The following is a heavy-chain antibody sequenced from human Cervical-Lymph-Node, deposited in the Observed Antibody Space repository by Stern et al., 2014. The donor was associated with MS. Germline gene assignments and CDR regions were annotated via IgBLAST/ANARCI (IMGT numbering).Heavy chain of an antibody. CDR3: ARDRDFSSWGDFDY. Sequence: VQLVESGAEVKTPGASVKVSCKASGYTFAGYHVQWVRQAPGQGLEWMGGSLPKTGDTNYAQKFQGRVSMTGDTSISTAYMELSGLTFDDTATYYCARDRDFSSWGDFDYWGQGTLVTVSP. J-gene: IGHJ4*02. V-gene: IGHV1-2*02. CDR1: GYTFAGYH. D-gene: IGHD6-13*01. CDR2: SLPKTGDT.